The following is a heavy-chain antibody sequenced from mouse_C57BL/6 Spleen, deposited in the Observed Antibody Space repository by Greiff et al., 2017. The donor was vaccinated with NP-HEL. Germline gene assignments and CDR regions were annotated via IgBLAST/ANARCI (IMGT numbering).Heavy chain of an antibody. D-gene: IGHD1-1*01. CDR2: ISDGGGYT. CDR3: ARYRGTTVDAMDY. Sequence: EVQLVESGGGLVKPGASLKLSCAASGFTFSSYAMSWVRQTPEQRLEWVATISDGGGYTYYPDNFKGRVTISRDNSKNNLYLHMSHLKSENTAMYYCARYRGTTVDAMDYWGQGTTVTVSS. J-gene: IGHJ4*01. CDR1: GFTFSSYA. V-gene: IGHV5-4*01.